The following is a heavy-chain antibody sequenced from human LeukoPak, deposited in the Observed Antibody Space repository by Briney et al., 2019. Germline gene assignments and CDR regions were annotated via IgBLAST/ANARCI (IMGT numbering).Heavy chain of an antibody. CDR1: GYTFTGYY. J-gene: IGHJ5*02. Sequence: ASVKVSCKASGYTFTGYYIHWVRQAPGQGLECMGWINPNSGGTNYAQKFQGRVTMTRDTSISTAYMELSRLRSDDTAVYYCARGGSGSYFSWLDPWGQGTLVSVSS. V-gene: IGHV1-2*02. CDR2: INPNSGGT. CDR3: ARGGSGSYFSWLDP. D-gene: IGHD3-10*01.